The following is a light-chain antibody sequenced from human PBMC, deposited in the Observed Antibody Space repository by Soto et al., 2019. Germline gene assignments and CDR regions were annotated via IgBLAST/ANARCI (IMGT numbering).Light chain of an antibody. CDR1: TGPVGNDHD. CDR2: ETN. CDR3: LLSYTGPRGV. V-gene: IGLV7-46*01. J-gene: IGLJ3*02. Sequence: QAVVTQEPSLTVSPGRTVTLTCGSSTGPVGNDHDPYWFQQKPGQAPRTLIYETNKRRSWKPARFSGSLLGGNAALTLSGAQPEDEAEYYCLLSYTGPRGVFGGGTKLTVL.